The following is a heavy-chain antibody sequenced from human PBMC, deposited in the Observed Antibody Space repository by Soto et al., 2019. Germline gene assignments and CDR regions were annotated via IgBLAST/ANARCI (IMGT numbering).Heavy chain of an antibody. CDR1: GGTFNTHA. D-gene: IGHD3-22*01. CDR3: ALRRSGYYYYFDY. CDR2: IVPIYGIP. Sequence: SVKVSCKTSGGTFNTHAISWVRQAPGHGFEWMGGIVPIYGIPSHAQKLQGRVTMTTDTSTSTAYMELRSLRSDDTAVYYCALRRSGYYYYFDYWGQGTLVTVSS. V-gene: IGHV1-69*10. J-gene: IGHJ4*02.